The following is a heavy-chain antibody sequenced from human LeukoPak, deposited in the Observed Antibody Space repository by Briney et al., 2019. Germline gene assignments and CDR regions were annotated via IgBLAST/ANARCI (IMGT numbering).Heavy chain of an antibody. Sequence: GGSLRLSCAASGFPFSTYDMHWVRQAPDKGLQWVAVISSDGYRTDYPDSVRGRFTISRDNFKNTVDLQMISVSAEDTAMYFCAKGLGTGSVLARPLHYWGQGTLVTVSS. D-gene: IGHD3-10*01. CDR3: AKGLGTGSVLARPLHY. V-gene: IGHV3-30*18. CDR1: GFPFSTYD. CDR2: ISSDGYRT. J-gene: IGHJ4*02.